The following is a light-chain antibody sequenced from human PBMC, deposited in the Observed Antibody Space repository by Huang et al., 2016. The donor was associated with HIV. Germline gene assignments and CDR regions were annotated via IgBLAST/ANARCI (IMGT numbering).Light chain of an antibody. CDR2: DAS. CDR3: QQRKYWPPIT. Sequence: ETVLTQAPATLSLSPGERATLPCRASQSVNSYFPWYQKKPGHTPRLLIYDASNRATGIPARFSGSGSVTDCTRTISSLEPEDFAVYYCQQRKYWPPITFGQGTRLEIK. V-gene: IGKV3-11*01. J-gene: IGKJ5*01. CDR1: QSVNSY.